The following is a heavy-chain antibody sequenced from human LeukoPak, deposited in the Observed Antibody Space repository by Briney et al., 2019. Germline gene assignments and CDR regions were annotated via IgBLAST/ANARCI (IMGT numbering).Heavy chain of an antibody. CDR1: GFTFSNAW. Sequence: SGGSLRLFCAASGFTFSNAWMSWVRQAPGKGLEWVGRIKSKTDGGTTDYAAPVKGRFTISGDDSKNTLYLQMNSLKTEDTAVYYCTTGDIVVVPAAMASYYYYMDVWGKGTTVTVSS. V-gene: IGHV3-15*01. CDR3: TTGDIVVVPAAMASYYYYMDV. J-gene: IGHJ6*03. CDR2: IKSKTDGGTT. D-gene: IGHD2-2*01.